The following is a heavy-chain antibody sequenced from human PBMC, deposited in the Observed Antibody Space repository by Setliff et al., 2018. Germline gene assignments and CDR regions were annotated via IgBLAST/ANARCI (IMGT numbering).Heavy chain of an antibody. J-gene: IGHJ3*02. CDR1: GFTFSSFG. Sequence: GGSLRLSCAASGFTFSSFGMHWVRQAPAKGLEWVAFIRYDGSNKYYADSVKGRFTISRDNSKNTLYLQMNSLRAEDTAVYYCAKVSYYYDSSGYYYHDAFDIWGQGTMVTVSS. CDR2: IRYDGSNK. V-gene: IGHV3-30*02. CDR3: AKVSYYYDSSGYYYHDAFDI. D-gene: IGHD3-22*01.